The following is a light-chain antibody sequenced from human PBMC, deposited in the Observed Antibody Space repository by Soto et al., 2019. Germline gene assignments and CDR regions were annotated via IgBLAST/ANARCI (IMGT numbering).Light chain of an antibody. J-gene: IGLJ1*01. CDR2: GNN. CDR1: SSNIGTGYD. CDR3: QSYDSSLSGYV. V-gene: IGLV1-40*01. Sequence: QSVLTQPPSVSGAPGQRVTISCTGSSSNIGTGYDVQWYQQIPGTAPKLLIYGNNNRPSGVPDRFSVSKSGTSASLAITGLQAEDEADYYCQSYDSSLSGYVFGSGTKLTVL.